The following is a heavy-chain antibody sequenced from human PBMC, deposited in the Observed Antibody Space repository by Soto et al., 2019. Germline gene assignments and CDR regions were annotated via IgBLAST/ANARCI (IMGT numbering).Heavy chain of an antibody. CDR3: TRSQGSSTSLEIYYYYYYGMDV. J-gene: IGHJ6*02. V-gene: IGHV1-69*01. D-gene: IGHD2-2*01. CDR1: GGTFSSYA. CDR2: IIPISGTA. Sequence: QVQLVQSGAEVKKPGSSVKVSCKASGGTFSSYAISWVRQAPGQGLEWMGGIIPISGTANYAQKFQGRVTSNAEESTSTAYMELSSLRSEDTAVYYCTRSQGSSTSLEIYYYYYYGMDVWGQGTTVTVSS.